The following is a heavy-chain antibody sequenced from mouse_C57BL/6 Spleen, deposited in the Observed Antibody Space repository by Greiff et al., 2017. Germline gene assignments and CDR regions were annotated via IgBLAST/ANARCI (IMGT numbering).Heavy chain of an antibody. CDR2: IDPSDSYT. J-gene: IGHJ2*01. Sequence: QVQLQQPGAELVRPGTSVKLSCKASGYTFTSYWMHWVKQRPGQGLEWIGVIDPSDSYTNYNQKFKGKATLTVDTSSSTAYMQLSSLTSEDSAVYYCARSVAQATFDYWGQGTTLTVSS. CDR3: ARSVAQATFDY. CDR1: GYTFTSYW. D-gene: IGHD3-2*02. V-gene: IGHV1-59*01.